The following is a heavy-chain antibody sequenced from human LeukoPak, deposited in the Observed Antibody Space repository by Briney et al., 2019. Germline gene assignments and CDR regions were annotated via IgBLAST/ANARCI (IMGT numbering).Heavy chain of an antibody. V-gene: IGHV3-23*01. CDR1: GFTFSSHA. J-gene: IGHJ3*02. CDR3: ARDLIVGANHDAFDI. CDR2: ISGSGDST. Sequence: PGGSLRLSCAASGFTFSSHAMSWVRQAPGKGLEWVSGISGSGDSTNYADSVKGRFTISRDNSKNTLYLQMNSLRAEDTAVYYCARDLIVGANHDAFDIWGQGTMVTVSS. D-gene: IGHD1-26*01.